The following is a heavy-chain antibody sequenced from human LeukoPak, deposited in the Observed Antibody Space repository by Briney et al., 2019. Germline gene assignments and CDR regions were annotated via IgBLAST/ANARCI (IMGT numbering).Heavy chain of an antibody. V-gene: IGHV1-2*02. J-gene: IGHJ4*02. CDR3: ARTPIGDRPYYFDS. Sequence: AASVKVSCKTSGFTFADYYFHWVRQAPGQGLEWMGWINPFNDARNYAQKFQGRVTMTRHTSISTAFMEVNTLRSDDTAVYYCARTPIGDRPYYFDSWGQGTLVTVSS. CDR2: INPFNDAR. D-gene: IGHD4-17*01. CDR1: GFTFADYY.